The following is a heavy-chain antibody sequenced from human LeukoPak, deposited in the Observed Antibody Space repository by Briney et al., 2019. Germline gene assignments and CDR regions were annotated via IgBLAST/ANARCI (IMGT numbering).Heavy chain of an antibody. CDR1: GLTFSDVW. CDR3: ARDSVSRGVAPGFDY. J-gene: IGHJ4*02. D-gene: IGHD3-10*01. CDR2: IWYDGSNK. V-gene: IGHV3-33*08. Sequence: GGSLRLSCVASGLTFSDVWMSWVRQAPGKGLEWVAVIWYDGSNKYYADSVKGRFTISRDNSKNTLYLQMYSLRAEDTAVYYCARDSVSRGVAPGFDYWGQGTLVTVSS.